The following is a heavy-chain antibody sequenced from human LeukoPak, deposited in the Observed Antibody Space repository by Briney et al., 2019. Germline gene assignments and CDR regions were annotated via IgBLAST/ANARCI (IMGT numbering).Heavy chain of an antibody. CDR1: GYTFTIYY. Sequence: ASVKVSCMASGYTFTIYYMHSVRQAPGQGLEWMGISNPSGGSTSYAQKFQGMVTMTWDTSTSTVYMELSSLRSEDTAVYYCARVVVPSSAAFDIWGQGTMVTVSS. D-gene: IGHD2-2*01. J-gene: IGHJ3*02. CDR3: ARVVVPSSAAFDI. V-gene: IGHV1-46*01. CDR2: SNPSGGST.